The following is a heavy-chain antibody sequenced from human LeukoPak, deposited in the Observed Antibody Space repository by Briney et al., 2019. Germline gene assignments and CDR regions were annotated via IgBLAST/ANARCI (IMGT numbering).Heavy chain of an antibody. D-gene: IGHD2-15*01. CDR3: ARAEDIVVVVAAVGEYFDY. V-gene: IGHV1-2*02. J-gene: IGHJ4*02. CDR2: INPNSGGT. CDR1: GYTFTGYY. Sequence: ASVKVSCKASGYTFTGYYMHWVRQAPGQGLEWMGWINPNSGGTNYAQKFQGRVTMTRDTSISTAYMELSRLRSDDTAVYYCARAEDIVVVVAAVGEYFDYWGQGTPVTVSS.